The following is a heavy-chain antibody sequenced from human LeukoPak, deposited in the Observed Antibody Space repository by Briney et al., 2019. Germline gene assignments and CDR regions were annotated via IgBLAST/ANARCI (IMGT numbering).Heavy chain of an antibody. CDR1: GASISSSYW. CDR3: ARDLRGMVDY. Sequence: SGTLSLTCAVSGASISSSYWWSWVRQPPGKGLEWIGEIYHSGGTNYKPSLKSRVTISLDKSKNQFSLKLSSVTTADTAVYYCARDLRGMVDYWGQGTLVTVSS. J-gene: IGHJ4*02. CDR2: IYHSGGT. V-gene: IGHV4-4*02. D-gene: IGHD3-16*01.